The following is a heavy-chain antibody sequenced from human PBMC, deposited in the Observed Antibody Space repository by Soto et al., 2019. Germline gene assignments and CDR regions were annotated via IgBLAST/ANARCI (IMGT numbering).Heavy chain of an antibody. J-gene: IGHJ6*02. Sequence: LRLSCVGPGFIFSSYYMNWVRQAPGKGLEWVSSISGGSAYIYYADSVKGRFTISRDNAKNSLYLEMNSLRVEDTAVYYCVRVWRLVSRYGMDVWGQGTTVTVSS. CDR2: ISGGSAYI. D-gene: IGHD6-25*01. V-gene: IGHV3-21*01. CDR3: VRVWRLVSRYGMDV. CDR1: GFIFSSYY.